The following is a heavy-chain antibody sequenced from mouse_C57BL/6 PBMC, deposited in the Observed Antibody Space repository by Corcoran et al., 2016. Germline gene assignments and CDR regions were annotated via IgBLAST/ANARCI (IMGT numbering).Heavy chain of an antibody. CDR3: ARSYYYGSSYYTMDY. CDR1: GYTFTSYD. CDR2: IYPRDGST. D-gene: IGHD1-1*01. V-gene: IGHV1-85*01. Sequence: QVQLQQSGPELVKPGASVKLTCNASGYTFTSYDLNWVKLRPGQGLEWIGWIYPRDGSTKYNEKFKGKATLTVDTSSSTAYMELHSLTSEVSAVYFCARSYYYGSSYYTMDYWGQGTSVTVS. J-gene: IGHJ4*01.